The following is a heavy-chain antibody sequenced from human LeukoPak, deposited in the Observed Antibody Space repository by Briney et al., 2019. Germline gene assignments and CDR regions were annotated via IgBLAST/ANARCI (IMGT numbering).Heavy chain of an antibody. D-gene: IGHD3-9*01. Sequence: ASVKVSCKASGGTFSSYAISWVRQAPGQGLEWMGGIIPIFGTANYAQKFQGRVTITADESTSTAYMELSSLRSEDTAVYYCARGADILTGYFFHWGQGTLVTVSS. V-gene: IGHV1-69*13. CDR2: IIPIFGTA. J-gene: IGHJ4*02. CDR1: GGTFSSYA. CDR3: ARGADILTGYFFH.